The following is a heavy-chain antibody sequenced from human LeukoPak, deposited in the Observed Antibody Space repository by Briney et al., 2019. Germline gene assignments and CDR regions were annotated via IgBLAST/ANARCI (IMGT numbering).Heavy chain of an antibody. J-gene: IGHJ4*02. D-gene: IGHD3-16*01. CDR2: IKQDGSEK. V-gene: IGHV3-7*01. CDR1: GFTFSSYW. Sequence: PGGSLRLSCAASGFTFSSYWMSWVRQAPGKGLEWVANIKQDGSEKYYVDSVKGRFTISRDNAKNSLYMQMNSLRAEDTAVYYCPSGGKGPYYFDYWGQGTLVTVSS. CDR3: PSGGKGPYYFDY.